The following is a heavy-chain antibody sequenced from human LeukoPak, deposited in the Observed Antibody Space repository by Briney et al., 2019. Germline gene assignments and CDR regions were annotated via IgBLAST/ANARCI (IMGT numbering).Heavy chain of an antibody. D-gene: IGHD6-13*01. J-gene: IGHJ5*02. CDR1: GFTVSDNY. CDR2: IYSRGDT. V-gene: IGHV3-53*01. CDR3: ARDAPQVPAAGVLAS. Sequence: GGSLRLSCAASGFTVSDNYMSWVRQAPGKGLEWVSVIYSRGDTYYADSVEGRFTISKDNSKNTLFLQMNILRDEDTAIYYCARDAPQVPAAGVLASWGQGSLVTVSS.